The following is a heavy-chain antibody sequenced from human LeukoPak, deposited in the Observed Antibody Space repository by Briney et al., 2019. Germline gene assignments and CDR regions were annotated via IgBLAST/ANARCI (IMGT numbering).Heavy chain of an antibody. D-gene: IGHD2-2*01. V-gene: IGHV4-4*09. J-gene: IGHJ3*02. CDR1: GSISGYY. CDR3: ARQKCTSASCLTKNAFDI. CDR2: IYTCGST. Sequence: PSETLSLTCTVSGSISGYYWSWFRQPPGKGLEWIGYIYTCGSTNYNPSLESRVTISVDTSKNQFSLDLSSVTAADTAVYYCARQKCTSASCLTKNAFDIWGQGTMVTVSS.